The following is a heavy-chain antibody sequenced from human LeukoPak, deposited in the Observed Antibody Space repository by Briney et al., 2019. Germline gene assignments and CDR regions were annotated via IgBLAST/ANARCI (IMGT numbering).Heavy chain of an antibody. D-gene: IGHD3-22*01. V-gene: IGHV4-4*08. J-gene: IGHJ4*02. Sequence: EPSETLSLTCTVSRGPISSYYWSWIRQPPGKGLEWVGYMSNSGKSDYNPSLKSRARISLDTSKNQISLNLTSVTAADTAVYYCARVTDSSGYLPRFNYWGQGILVTVSS. CDR2: MSNSGKS. CDR1: RGPISSYY. CDR3: ARVTDSSGYLPRFNY.